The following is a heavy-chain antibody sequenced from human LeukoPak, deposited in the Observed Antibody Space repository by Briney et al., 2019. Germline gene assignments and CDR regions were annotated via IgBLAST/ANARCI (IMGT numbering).Heavy chain of an antibody. CDR1: GGSISSSSYY. J-gene: IGHJ4*02. D-gene: IGHD3-10*01. CDR2: INHSGST. CDR3: ARRRGYYGSGSYSPFDY. Sequence: SETLSLTCTVSGGSISSSSYYWGWIRQPPGKGLEWIGEINHSGSTNYNPSLKSRVTISVDTSKNQFSLKLSSVTAADTAVYYCARRRGYYGSGSYSPFDYWGQGTLVTVSS. V-gene: IGHV4-39*07.